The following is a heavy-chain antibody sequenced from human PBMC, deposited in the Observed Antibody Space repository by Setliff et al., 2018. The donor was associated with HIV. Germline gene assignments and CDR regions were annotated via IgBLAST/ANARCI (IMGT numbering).Heavy chain of an antibody. Sequence: GSLRLSCAASGFTFSAYRMNWVRQAPGKGLEWLSYISSSGSTICYADSVKGRFTISRDNAKNSLYLQMNSLRAEDTAVYYCARDGNYMAYAFDIWGQGTLVTVSS. V-gene: IGHV3-48*01. CDR3: ARDGNYMAYAFDI. CDR1: GFTFSAYR. J-gene: IGHJ3*02. CDR2: ISSSGSTI. D-gene: IGHD3-10*01.